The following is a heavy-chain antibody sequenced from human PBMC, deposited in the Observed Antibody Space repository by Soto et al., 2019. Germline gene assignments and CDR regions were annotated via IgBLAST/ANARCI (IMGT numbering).Heavy chain of an antibody. V-gene: IGHV3-48*04. D-gene: IGHD3-9*01. CDR1: GFTFTSYI. J-gene: IGHJ4*02. CDR3: ARDVDWAFDY. CDR2: IATWSSSS. Sequence: GGSLSLSCASSGFTFTSYIMTLVRQAPGKGLEWLAHIATWSSSSDYADSVRGRFIVSRDDASNSLYLQMSSLRAEDTDVYYCARDVDWAFDYRGQGTLVTVSS.